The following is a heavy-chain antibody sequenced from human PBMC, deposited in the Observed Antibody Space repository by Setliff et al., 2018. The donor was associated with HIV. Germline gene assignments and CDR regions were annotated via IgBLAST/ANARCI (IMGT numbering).Heavy chain of an antibody. Sequence: PSETLSLTCNVXGDSIKDYYWSWIRQPPGKGLEWLGYMSXXANSNYNPSLKXXXXISIDTSKNQFSLRXXSVXAADXXXXXCARGXXXXXXXXXSWGQG. CDR3: ARGXXXXXXXXXS. J-gene: IGHJ5*02. CDR2: MSXXANS. V-gene: IGHV4-59*01. CDR1: GDSIKDYY.